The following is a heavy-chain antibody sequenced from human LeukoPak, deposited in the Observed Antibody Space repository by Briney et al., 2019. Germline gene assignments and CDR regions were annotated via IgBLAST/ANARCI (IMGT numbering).Heavy chain of an antibody. CDR2: IYPGDSDT. V-gene: IGHV5-51*01. CDR1: GYSFTSYW. CDR3: ARHRPYYYDSSGYYYRGYFDY. J-gene: IGHJ4*02. D-gene: IGHD3-22*01. Sequence: PGGSLRLSCKGSGYSFTSYWISWVRQMPGKGLEWLGIIYPGDSDTRYSPSFQGQVTISADKSISTAYLQWSSLKASDTAMYYCARHRPYYYDSSGYYYRGYFDYWGQGTLVTVSS.